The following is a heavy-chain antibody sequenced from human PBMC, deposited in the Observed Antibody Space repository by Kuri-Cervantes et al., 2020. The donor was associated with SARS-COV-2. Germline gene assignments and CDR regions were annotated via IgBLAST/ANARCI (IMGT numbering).Heavy chain of an antibody. CDR3: ARVWGWSGYYFHYGMDV. V-gene: IGHV4-34*01. CDR2: INHSGST. Sequence: SETLSLTCAVYGGSFSGYYWSWIRQPPGKGLEWIGEINHSGSTSYNPSLKSRVTISVDTSKNQFSLKLSSVTAADTAVYYCARVWGWSGYYFHYGMDVWGQGTTVTVSS. CDR1: GGSFSGYY. J-gene: IGHJ6*02. D-gene: IGHD3-3*01.